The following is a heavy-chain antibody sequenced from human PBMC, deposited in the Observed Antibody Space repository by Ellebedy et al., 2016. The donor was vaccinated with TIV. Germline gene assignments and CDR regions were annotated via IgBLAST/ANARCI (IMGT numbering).Heavy chain of an antibody. V-gene: IGHV3-49*03. CDR1: GFTFGDYG. J-gene: IGHJ6*04. D-gene: IGHD2-21*02. CDR3: TRDNATALDV. Sequence: GGSLRLSCTASGFTFGDYGMMWFRQASGKGLEWVAFIRSKTYGGTTEYAASVKGRFAISRDDSKNSLYLEMNSLKTEDTAVYYCTRDNATALDVWGKGTTVTVSS. CDR2: IRSKTYGGTT.